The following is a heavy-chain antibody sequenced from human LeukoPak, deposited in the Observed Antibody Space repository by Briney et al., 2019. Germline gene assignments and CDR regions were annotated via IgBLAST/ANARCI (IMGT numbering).Heavy chain of an antibody. CDR1: GGSISSSSYY. J-gene: IGHJ4*02. D-gene: IGHD1-7*01. V-gene: IGHV4-39*07. CDR3: ARVSRELRGAFDY. Sequence: SETLSLTCTVSGGSISSSSYYWGWIRQPPGKGLEWIGSIYYSGSTYYNPSLKSRVTISVDTSKNQFSLKLSSVTAADTAVYYCARVSRELRGAFDYWGQGTLVTVSS. CDR2: IYYSGST.